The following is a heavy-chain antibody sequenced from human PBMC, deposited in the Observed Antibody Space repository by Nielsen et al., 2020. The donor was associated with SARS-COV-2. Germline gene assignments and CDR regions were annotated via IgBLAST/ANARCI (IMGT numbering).Heavy chain of an antibody. CDR3: TRFIQLFDY. V-gene: IGHV3-49*04. D-gene: IGHD5-18*01. CDR1: GFTFEDYA. J-gene: IGHJ4*02. CDR2: LSWNSGIL. Sequence: GESLKISCAASGFTFEDYAMHWVRQAPGKGLEWVAGLSWNSGILEYAASVKGRFTISRDDSKSIAYLQMNSLKTEDTAVYYCTRFIQLFDYWGQGTLVTVSS.